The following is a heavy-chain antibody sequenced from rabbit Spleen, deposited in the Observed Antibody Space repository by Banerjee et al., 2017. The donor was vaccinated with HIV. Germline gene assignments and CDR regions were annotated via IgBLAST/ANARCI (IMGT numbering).Heavy chain of an antibody. J-gene: IGHJ4*01. CDR2: IWTGSSGST. V-gene: IGHV1S40*01. CDR3: ASGSGNRDFNL. CDR1: GFTLSSYW. D-gene: IGHD4-1*01. Sequence: QSLEESGGDLVKPGASLTLTCTASGFTLSSYWMCWVRQAPGKGLEWIACIWTGSSGSTYYASWAKGRFTISKTSSTTVTLQMTSLTAADTATYFCASGSGNRDFNLWGPGTLVTVS.